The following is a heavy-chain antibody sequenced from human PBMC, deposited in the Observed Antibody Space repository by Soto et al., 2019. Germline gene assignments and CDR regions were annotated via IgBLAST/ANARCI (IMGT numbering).Heavy chain of an antibody. CDR3: ASEERCQPAAMPDPWSWFDP. D-gene: IGHD2-2*01. V-gene: IGHV1-69*13. CDR2: IIPIFGTA. CDR1: GGTFSSYA. J-gene: IGHJ5*02. Sequence: ASVKVSCKASGGTFSSYAISWVRQAPGQGLEWMGGIIPIFGTANYAQKFQGRVTITADESTSTAYMELSSLRSEDTAVYYCASEERCQPAAMPDPWSWFDPWGQGTLVTVSS.